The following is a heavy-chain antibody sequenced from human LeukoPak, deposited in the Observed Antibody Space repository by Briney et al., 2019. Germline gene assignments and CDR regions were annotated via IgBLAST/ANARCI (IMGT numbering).Heavy chain of an antibody. CDR3: SRSQHSSSWYYYYGMDV. CDR1: GGSFSGYY. J-gene: IGHJ6*02. V-gene: IGHV4-34*01. D-gene: IGHD6-13*01. Sequence: SETLSLTCAVYGGSFSGYYWSWIRQPPGKGLEWIGEINHSGSTNYNPSLKGRVTISVDTSKNQFSLKLSSVTAADTAVYYCSRSQHSSSWYYYYGMDVWGQGTTVTVSS. CDR2: INHSGST.